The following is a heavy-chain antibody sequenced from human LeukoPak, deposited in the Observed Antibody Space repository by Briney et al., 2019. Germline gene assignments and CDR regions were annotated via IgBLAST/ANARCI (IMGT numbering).Heavy chain of an antibody. CDR3: ARSYYYGSGSFRYYYMDV. CDR2: INHSGST. J-gene: IGHJ6*03. CDR1: GGSFSGYY. Sequence: TSETLSLTCAVYGGSFSGYYWSWIRKPPGKGLEWIGEINHSGSTNYNPSLKSRVTISVDTSKNQFSLKLSSVTAADTAVYYCARSYYYGSGSFRYYYMDVWGKGTTVTISS. V-gene: IGHV4-34*01. D-gene: IGHD3-10*01.